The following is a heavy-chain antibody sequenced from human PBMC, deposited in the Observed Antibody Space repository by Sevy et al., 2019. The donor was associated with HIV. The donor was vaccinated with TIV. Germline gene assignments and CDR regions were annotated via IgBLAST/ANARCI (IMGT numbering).Heavy chain of an antibody. CDR1: GFTFSDHY. D-gene: IGHD6-13*01. V-gene: IGHV3-72*01. Sequence: GGSLRLSCAASGFTFSDHYMEWVRQAPGKGLEWVGRTGNKADSYRTEYAASVKGRFTISRDDSKNSLYLQMNSLKTEDTAVYYSSTHAGIAAAGRVFDYWRQGTLVTVSS. CDR2: TGNKADSYRT. CDR3: STHAGIAAAGRVFDY. J-gene: IGHJ4*02.